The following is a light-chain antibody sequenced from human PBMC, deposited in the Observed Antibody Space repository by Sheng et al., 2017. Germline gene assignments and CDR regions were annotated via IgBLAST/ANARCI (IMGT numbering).Light chain of an antibody. CDR3: ATWDDSLNVWL. V-gene: IGLV1-47*01. CDR2: SDD. Sequence: QSPLTQPPSASGTPGQRVTISCSGHNSNIGSNYVYWYQQLPGKAPKLLMYSDDQRPSGAPDRVSASKSGSSASLAISGLRSEDEAHYYCATWDDSLNVWLFGGGTDLTV. CDR1: NSNIGSNY. J-gene: IGLJ3*02.